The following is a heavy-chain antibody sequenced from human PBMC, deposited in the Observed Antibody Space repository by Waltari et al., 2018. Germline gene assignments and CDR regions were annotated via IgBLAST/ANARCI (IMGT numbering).Heavy chain of an antibody. CDR3: ARGGGRGGSFSFHMDV. J-gene: IGHJ6*03. V-gene: IGHV1-69*12. CDR2: IIPMFVRT. Sequence: QVQLVQSGAEVKKPGSSVKVSCKAAGGSCGSYAISWVRQAPGQGVGWMGWIIPMFVRTNYPQKFQDTVKITADESTSIAYMELSVLRFEDTAVYFCARGGGRGGSFSFHMDVWGKGTTVTISS. CDR1: GGSCGSYA. D-gene: IGHD3-10*01.